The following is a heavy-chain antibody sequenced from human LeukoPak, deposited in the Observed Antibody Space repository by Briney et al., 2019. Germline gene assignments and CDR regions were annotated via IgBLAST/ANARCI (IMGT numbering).Heavy chain of an antibody. CDR2: INLDGNEV. CDR3: ASGRHDFVH. V-gene: IGHV3-7*01. CDR1: GFASSTYW. J-gene: IGHJ4*01. D-gene: IGHD3-16*01. Sequence: PGGSLRLSCAASGFASSTYWMTWVPQAPGKGLEWVANINLDGNEVHYVDSLKDRFAISRDDARNSLYLQMNSLRAEDTAVYYCASGRHDFVHWGHGTLVTASS.